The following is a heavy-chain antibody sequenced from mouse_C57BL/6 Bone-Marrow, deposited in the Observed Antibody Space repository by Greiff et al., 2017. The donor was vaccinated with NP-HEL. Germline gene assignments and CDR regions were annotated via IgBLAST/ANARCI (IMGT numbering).Heavy chain of an antibody. CDR2: INPNNGGT. CDR1: GYTFTDYY. D-gene: IGHD2-3*01. CDR3: ARRGFYDGYSLYGMDY. V-gene: IGHV1-26*01. Sequence: VQLQQSGPELVKPGASVKISCKASGYTFTDYYMNWVKQSHGKSLEWIGDINPNNGGTSYNQKFKGKATLTVDKSSSTAYMELRSLTSEDSAVYYCARRGFYDGYSLYGMDYWGQGTSVTVSS. J-gene: IGHJ4*01.